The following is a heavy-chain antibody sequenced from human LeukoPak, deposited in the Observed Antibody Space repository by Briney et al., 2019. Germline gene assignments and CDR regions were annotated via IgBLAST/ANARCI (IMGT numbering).Heavy chain of an antibody. Sequence: PGGSLRLSCAASGFTFSRYDMHWVRQATGEGLEWVSTIATTGDTYYPGSVKGRFTISRENAKNSLYLQMNSLRAGDTAVYYCARGVRRPGSGSYSIRYFDFWGQGTPVTVSS. V-gene: IGHV3-13*01. CDR3: ARGVRRPGSGSYSIRYFDF. D-gene: IGHD3-10*01. J-gene: IGHJ4*02. CDR2: IATTGDT. CDR1: GFTFSRYD.